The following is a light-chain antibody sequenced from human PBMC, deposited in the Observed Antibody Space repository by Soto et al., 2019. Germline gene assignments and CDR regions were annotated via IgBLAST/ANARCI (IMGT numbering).Light chain of an antibody. CDR2: DAS. J-gene: IGKJ4*01. CDR3: QQRSNWPPGLT. Sequence: EIVLTQSPATLSLSPGERATLSCWASQSVSHFLAWYQQKPGQSPRLLIYDASNRATGVPARFSGSGFGTDFTLTISSLEPEDFAVYYCQQRSNWPPGLTFGGGTKVEI. CDR1: QSVSHF. V-gene: IGKV3-11*01.